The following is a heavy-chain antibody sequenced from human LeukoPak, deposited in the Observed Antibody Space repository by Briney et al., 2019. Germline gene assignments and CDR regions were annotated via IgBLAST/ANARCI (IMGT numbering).Heavy chain of an antibody. J-gene: IGHJ4*02. V-gene: IGHV3-23*01. CDR3: AKGEYYYDSSGYYGN. CDR2: ISGSGGST. D-gene: IGHD3-22*01. CDR1: GFTFSSYA. Sequence: GGSLRLSCAASGFTFSSYAMSWVRQAPGKGLEWVSAISGSGGSTYYADSVKGRFTISRDNSKNTLYLQMNSLRAEDTAVYYCAKGEYYYDSSGYYGNWGQGTLVTVSS.